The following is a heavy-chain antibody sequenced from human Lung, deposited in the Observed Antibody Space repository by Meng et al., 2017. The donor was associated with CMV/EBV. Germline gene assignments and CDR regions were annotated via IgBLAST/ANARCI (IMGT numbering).Heavy chain of an antibody. CDR1: GFTFSDYY. CDR3: AREKQLVPHYYYGIDV. J-gene: IGHJ6*02. V-gene: IGHV3-11*04. D-gene: IGHD6-13*01. CDR2: ISSSGSTI. Sequence: SCAASGFTFSDYYMSWIRQAPGKGLEWVSYISSSGSTIYYADSVKGRFTISRDNARNSLYLQMNSLRAEDTAVYYCAREKQLVPHYYYGIDVWDQGXTVTVSS.